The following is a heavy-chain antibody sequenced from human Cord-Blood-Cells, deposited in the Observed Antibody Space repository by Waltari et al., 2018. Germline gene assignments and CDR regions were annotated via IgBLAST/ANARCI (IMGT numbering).Heavy chain of an antibody. CDR3: ARNSIHAFDI. V-gene: IGHV4-39*01. CDR2: IYYSGST. CDR1: GGSISSSSYY. Sequence: LQLQESGPGMVKPSDNLSLTCTVSGGSISSSSYYWGWIRQPPGKGLEWIGSIYYSGSTYYNPSLKSRVTISVDTSKNQFSLKLSSVTAADTAVYYCARNSIHAFDIWGQGTMVTVSS. J-gene: IGHJ3*02.